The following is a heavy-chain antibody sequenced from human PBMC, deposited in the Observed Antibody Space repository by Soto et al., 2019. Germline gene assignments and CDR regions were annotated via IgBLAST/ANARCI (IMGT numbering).Heavy chain of an antibody. V-gene: IGHV1-46*01. CDR2: IDPSGNGT. CDR1: GHTLINYY. D-gene: IGHD3-22*01. J-gene: IGHJ4*02. Sequence: ASVKVFCKTSGHTLINYYMHWVRQAPGQGLDWLGKIDPSGNGTSYAERFQGRITLTSDTSTKTVYVELSSLRSEDTAIYYCAINYYDSSGYLYWGQGTLVTVSS. CDR3: AINYYDSSGYLY.